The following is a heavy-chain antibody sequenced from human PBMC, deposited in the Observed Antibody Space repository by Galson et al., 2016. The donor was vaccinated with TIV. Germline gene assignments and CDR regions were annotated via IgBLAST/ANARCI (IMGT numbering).Heavy chain of an antibody. V-gene: IGHV1-8*01. J-gene: IGHJ3*02. CDR2: INPHSGRT. D-gene: IGHD3-22*01. Sequence: SVKVSCKASGYTFTSYDINWLRQAPGQGPEWMGWINPHSGRTGYAQKFQGRIIMTRDISISTAYMELSSLRSEDTAVYYCARWSSSSYNDLISFAFESRGQRTTVTVAS. CDR1: GYTFTSYD. CDR3: ARWSSSSYNDLISFAFES.